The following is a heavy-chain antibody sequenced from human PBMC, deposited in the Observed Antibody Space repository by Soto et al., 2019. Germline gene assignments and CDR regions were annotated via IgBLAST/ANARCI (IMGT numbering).Heavy chain of an antibody. J-gene: IGHJ4*02. Sequence: PGGSLRLSCAASGFTFSSYGMHWVRQALGEGLEWVAIICCDGSSKYYADSVKGRFTISKDISKNTLYLQMDSLRAEDTAVYYCARDYRTEYYDYWGRGTLVTVSS. V-gene: IGHV3-33*01. CDR1: GFTFSSYG. CDR2: ICCDGSSK. CDR3: ARDYRTEYYDY.